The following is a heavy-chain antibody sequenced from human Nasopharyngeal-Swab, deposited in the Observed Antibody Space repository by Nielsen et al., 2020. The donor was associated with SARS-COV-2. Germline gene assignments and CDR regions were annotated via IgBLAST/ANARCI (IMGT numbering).Heavy chain of an antibody. CDR3: ARVGAGGYYEYYFDY. CDR1: GGSISRYY. D-gene: IGHD3-22*01. J-gene: IGHJ4*02. V-gene: IGHV4-59*01. CDR2: IYYSGNT. Sequence: SETLSLTCTVSGGSISRYYGSWIRQPQGKGMEWIAYIYYSGNTKFNPSLKSRVTISVDTSKNQFSLKLSSVTAADTAVYYCARVGAGGYYEYYFDYWGQGTLVTVSS.